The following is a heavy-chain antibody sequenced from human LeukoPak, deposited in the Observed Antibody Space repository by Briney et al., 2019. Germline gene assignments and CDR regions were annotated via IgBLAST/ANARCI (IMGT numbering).Heavy chain of an antibody. Sequence: SETLSLTCAVYGGSFSGYYWSWIRQPPGKGLEWIGEINHSGSTNYNPSLKSRVTISVDTSKNQFSLKLSSVTAADTAVYYCARDRDYYDTGYFQHWGQGTLVTVSS. D-gene: IGHD3-22*01. CDR3: ARDRDYYDTGYFQH. CDR2: INHSGST. V-gene: IGHV4-34*01. CDR1: GGSFSGYY. J-gene: IGHJ1*01.